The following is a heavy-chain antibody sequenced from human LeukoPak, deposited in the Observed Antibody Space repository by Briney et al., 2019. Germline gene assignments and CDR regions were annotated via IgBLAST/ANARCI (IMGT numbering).Heavy chain of an antibody. Sequence: GGSLRLSCAASGFTFSSYWMSWVRQAPGKGLEWVANIKQDGSEKYYVDSVKGRFTISRDNAKNSLYLQMNSLRAEDTAVYYCARDSGYYDSSGYYYRYYFDYWGQGTLVTVSS. V-gene: IGHV3-7*01. CDR1: GFTFSSYW. CDR3: ARDSGYYDSSGYYYRYYFDY. D-gene: IGHD3-22*01. J-gene: IGHJ4*02. CDR2: IKQDGSEK.